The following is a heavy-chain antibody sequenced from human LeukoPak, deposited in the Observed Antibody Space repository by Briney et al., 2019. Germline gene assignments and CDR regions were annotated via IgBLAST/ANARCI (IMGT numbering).Heavy chain of an antibody. D-gene: IGHD3-10*01. CDR2: IYTSGIT. V-gene: IGHV4-4*07. CDR3: ARDRQGDYYGAGDYSYYFDY. CDR1: GASISRYH. J-gene: IGHJ4*01. Sequence: SETLSLTCTVSGASISRYHWSWVRQAAGKGLEWIGRIYTSGITNYNPSLNSRVTISVDKPKNLFSLRLSSMNVADTAVYYCARDRQGDYYGAGDYSYYFDYWGHGTLVTVSS.